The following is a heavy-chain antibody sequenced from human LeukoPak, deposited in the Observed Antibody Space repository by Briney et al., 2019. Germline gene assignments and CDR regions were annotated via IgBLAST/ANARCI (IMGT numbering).Heavy chain of an antibody. V-gene: IGHV3-23*01. CDR3: AKVTSSWNYFDY. CDR2: FSGSGGRT. D-gene: IGHD6-13*01. Sequence: GGSLRLSCEASRFTFSTYAMSWVRQAPGKGLEWVSTFSGSGGRTYYADSVKGRFTISRDNSKNTLYLQMNSLRAEDTAVYYCAKVTSSWNYFDYWGQGAPVTVSS. J-gene: IGHJ4*02. CDR1: RFTFSTYA.